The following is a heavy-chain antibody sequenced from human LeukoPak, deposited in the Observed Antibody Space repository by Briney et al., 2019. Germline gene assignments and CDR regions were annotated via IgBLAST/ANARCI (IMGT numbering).Heavy chain of an antibody. V-gene: IGHV4-59*12. CDR2: IYYSGST. J-gene: IGHJ4*02. CDR1: GGSISSYY. CDR3: ARADWNVRFFDY. Sequence: PSETLSLTCTVSGGSISSYYWSWIRQPPGKGLEWIGYIYYSGSTNYNPSLKSRVTISVDTSKNQFSLNLTSVTAADTAVYYCARADWNVRFFDYWGQGTLVSVSS. D-gene: IGHD1-1*01.